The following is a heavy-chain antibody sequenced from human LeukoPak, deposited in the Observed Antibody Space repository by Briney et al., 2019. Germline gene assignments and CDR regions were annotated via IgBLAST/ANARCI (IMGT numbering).Heavy chain of an antibody. CDR3: ATVSEY. CDR1: GFTFNYFR. Sequence: GGSLRHSCAASGFTFNYFRMHWVRQVPGKGLVWVSGINNDGTATYYADSVKGRFTISRDNAKNTVYLQMNGLRAEDTTVYYCATVSEYWGQGTLVTVSS. CDR2: INNDGTAT. V-gene: IGHV3-74*01. J-gene: IGHJ4*02.